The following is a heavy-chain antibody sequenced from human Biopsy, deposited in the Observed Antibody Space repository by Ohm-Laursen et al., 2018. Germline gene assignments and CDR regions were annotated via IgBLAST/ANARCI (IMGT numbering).Heavy chain of an antibody. D-gene: IGHD2-8*01. CDR1: SYTFTDYN. V-gene: IGHV1-2*02. CDR3: ARDPLNGHKHFDY. CDR2: INCKTGAT. J-gene: IGHJ4*02. Sequence: GSSVKVSCKASSYTFTDYNIHWMLQAPGQGLEWLGYINCKTGATNYAQKFQGTVTMTRDTSISTAYLALGSLRSVDTAIYYCARDPLNGHKHFDYWGQGSLVTVSS.